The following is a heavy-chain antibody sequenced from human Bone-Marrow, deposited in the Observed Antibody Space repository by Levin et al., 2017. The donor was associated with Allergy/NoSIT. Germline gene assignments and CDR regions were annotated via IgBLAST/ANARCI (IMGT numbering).Heavy chain of an antibody. D-gene: IGHD6-19*01. V-gene: IGHV3-23*01. CDR3: AKSSLPQWMEYFGS. CDR2: IRGSNDET. Sequence: HPGGSLRLSCRASGFTFSSYAMTWVRQTPGEGLEWVASIRGSNDETYYADSVKGRFTVSRDNSKNSLYLQMNSLSAEDTAVYYCAKSSLPQWMEYFGSWGQGTLVTVSS. J-gene: IGHJ4*02. CDR1: GFTFSSYA.